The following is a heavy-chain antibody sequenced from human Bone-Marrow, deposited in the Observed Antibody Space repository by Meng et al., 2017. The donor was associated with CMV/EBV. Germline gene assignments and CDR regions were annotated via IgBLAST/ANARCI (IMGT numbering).Heavy chain of an antibody. CDR2: IWYDGSNK. CDR1: GFTFSSYG. CDR3: AKGYPGYYYGMDV. J-gene: IGHJ6*02. D-gene: IGHD1-1*01. V-gene: IGHV3-33*03. Sequence: GGSLRLSCAASGFTFSSYGMHWVRQAPGKGLEWVAVIWYDGSNKYYADSVKGRFTISRDNAKSSLYLQMNSLRPEDMALYYCAKGYPGYYYGMDVWGQGTTVTVSS.